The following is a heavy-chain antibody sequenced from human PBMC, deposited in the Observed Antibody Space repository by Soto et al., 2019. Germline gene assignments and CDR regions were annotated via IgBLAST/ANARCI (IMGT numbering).Heavy chain of an antibody. D-gene: IGHD2-15*01. Sequence: EASVKVSCKASGYTFTSYDINWVRQATGQGLERMGWMNPNSGNTGYAQKFQGRVTMTRNTSISTAYMELSSLRSEDTAVYYCAIAYCSGGSCPFDYWGQGTLVTVSS. J-gene: IGHJ4*02. CDR3: AIAYCSGGSCPFDY. CDR2: MNPNSGNT. V-gene: IGHV1-8*01. CDR1: GYTFTSYD.